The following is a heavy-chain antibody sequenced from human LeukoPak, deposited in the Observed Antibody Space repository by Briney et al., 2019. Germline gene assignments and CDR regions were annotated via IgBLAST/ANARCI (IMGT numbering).Heavy chain of an antibody. CDR3: AELGITMIGGV. V-gene: IGHV3-23*01. D-gene: IGHD3-10*02. CDR2: ISGSGVNT. CDR1: GLTFSTYA. J-gene: IGHJ6*04. Sequence: GGSLRLSCAPSGLTFSTYAMTWVRQAPGKGLEWVSSISGSGVNTFYADSVKGRFTISRDNSKNMLYLQMYSLRAEDTAVYYCAELGITMIGGVWGKGTTVTISS.